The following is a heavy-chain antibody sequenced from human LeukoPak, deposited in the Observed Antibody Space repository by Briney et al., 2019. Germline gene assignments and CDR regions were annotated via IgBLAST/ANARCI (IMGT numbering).Heavy chain of an antibody. V-gene: IGHV4-61*02. J-gene: IGHJ4*02. CDR1: GGSISSSSYY. Sequence: SQTLSLTCTVSGGSISSSSYYWSWIRQPAGKGLEWLGRIYPSGSTNYNPSLKSRVTISVDTSKNQFSLKLTSVTAADTAVYYCARVPGEWGQGTLVTVSS. D-gene: IGHD3-10*01. CDR3: ARVPGE. CDR2: IYPSGST.